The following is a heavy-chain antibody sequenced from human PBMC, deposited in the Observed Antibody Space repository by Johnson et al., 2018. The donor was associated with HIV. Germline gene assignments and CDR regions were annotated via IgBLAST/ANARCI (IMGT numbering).Heavy chain of an antibody. V-gene: IGHV3-30*04. CDR3: ARRLWFGELSPPDAFDI. D-gene: IGHD3-10*01. CDR2: ISYDGSNK. Sequence: QVQLVESGGGVVQPGRSLRLSCAASGFTFSSYAMHWVRQAPGKGLEWVAVISYDGSNKYYADSVKGRFTISRDNSKNTLYLQMNSLRAEDTAVYYCARRLWFGELSPPDAFDIWGQGTMVTVSS. J-gene: IGHJ3*02. CDR1: GFTFSSYA.